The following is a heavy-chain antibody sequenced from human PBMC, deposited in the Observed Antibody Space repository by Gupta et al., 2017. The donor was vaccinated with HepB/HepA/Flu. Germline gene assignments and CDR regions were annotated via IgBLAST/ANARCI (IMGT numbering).Heavy chain of an antibody. CDR1: GYTFTGYY. CDR3: ARGYCTNGVCSYYYYGMDV. CDR2: INPNSGGT. V-gene: IGHV1-2*04. Sequence: QVQLVQSGAEVKKPGASVQVSCKASGYTFTGYYMHWVRQAPGQGLEWMGWINPNSGGTNYAQKFQGWVTMTRDTSISTAYMELSRLRSDDTAVYYCARGYCTNGVCSYYYYGMDVWGQGTTVTVSS. D-gene: IGHD2-8*01. J-gene: IGHJ6*02.